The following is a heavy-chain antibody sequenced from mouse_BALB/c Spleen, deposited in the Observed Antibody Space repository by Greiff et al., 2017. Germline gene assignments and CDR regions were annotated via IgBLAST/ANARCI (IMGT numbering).Heavy chain of an antibody. J-gene: IGHJ3*01. V-gene: IGHV1S81*02. D-gene: IGHD2-14*01. CDR2: INPSNGGT. Sequence: QVQLQQSGAELVKPGASVKLSCTASGYTFTSYYMYWVKQRPGQGLEWIGEINPSNGGTNFNEKFKSKATLTVDKSSSTAYMQLSSLTSEDSAVYYCTRSYYRSWFAYWGQGTLVTVSA. CDR1: GYTFTSYY. CDR3: TRSYYRSWFAY.